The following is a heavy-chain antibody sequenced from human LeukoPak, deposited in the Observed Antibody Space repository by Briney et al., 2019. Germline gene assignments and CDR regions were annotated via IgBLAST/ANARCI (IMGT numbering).Heavy chain of an antibody. CDR1: GFTFSSYA. CDR2: ISGSGGST. V-gene: IGHV3-23*01. Sequence: PGGSPRLSCAASGFTFSSYAMSWVRQAPGKGLEWVSAISGSGGSTYYADSVKGRFTISRDNSKNTLYLQMNSLRAEDTAVYYCAKDSPPYGYSSSWWDYWGQGTLVTVSS. D-gene: IGHD6-13*01. CDR3: AKDSPPYGYSSSWWDY. J-gene: IGHJ4*02.